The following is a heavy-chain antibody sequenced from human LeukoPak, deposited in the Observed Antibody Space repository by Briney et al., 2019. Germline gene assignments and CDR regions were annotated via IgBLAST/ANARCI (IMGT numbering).Heavy chain of an antibody. D-gene: IGHD3-10*02. J-gene: IGHJ6*04. CDR2: ISSSGRTI. CDR1: GFTFSSYE. CDR3: AELGITMIGGV. Sequence: GGSLRLSCAASGFTFSSYEMNWVRQAPGKGLEGVSYISSSGRTIYYAESVKGRCTISRDNAKNSLYLQMNSLRAEDTAVYYCAELGITMIGGVWGKGTTVTISS. V-gene: IGHV3-48*03.